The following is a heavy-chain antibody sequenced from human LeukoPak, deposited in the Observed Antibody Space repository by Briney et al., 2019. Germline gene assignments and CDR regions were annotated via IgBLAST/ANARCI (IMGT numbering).Heavy chain of an antibody. CDR1: GFTFDDYA. J-gene: IGHJ6*02. Sequence: GGSLRLSCAASGFTFDDYAMHWVRQAPGKGLEWVSGISWNSGSIGYADSVKGRFTISRDNAKNSLYLQMNSLRAEDTALYYCAKDMSPNPYGMDVWGQGTTVTVSS. CDR2: ISWNSGSI. V-gene: IGHV3-9*01. CDR3: AKDMSPNPYGMDV.